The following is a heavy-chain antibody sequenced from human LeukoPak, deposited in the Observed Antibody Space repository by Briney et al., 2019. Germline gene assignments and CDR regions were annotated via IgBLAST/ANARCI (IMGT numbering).Heavy chain of an antibody. CDR1: GYSFTSYW. V-gene: IGHV5-51*01. Sequence: GESLKISCKGSGYSFTSYWIGWVRQMPGKGLEWTGIIYPGDPDTRYSPSFQGQVTISADKSISTAYLQWSSLKASDTAMYYCAREAYYDFWSGYPDYWGQGTLVTVSS. D-gene: IGHD3-3*01. J-gene: IGHJ4*02. CDR3: AREAYYDFWSGYPDY. CDR2: IYPGDPDT.